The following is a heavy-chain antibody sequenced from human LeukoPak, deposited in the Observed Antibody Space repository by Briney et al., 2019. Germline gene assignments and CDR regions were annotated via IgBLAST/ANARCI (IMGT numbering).Heavy chain of an antibody. Sequence: SETLSLTCAVYGGSFSGYYWSWIRQPPGKGLEWIGEINHSGSTNYNPSLKSRVTISVDTSKNQFSLKLSSVTAADTAVYYCASIAAAGTISYYFDYWGQGTLVTVSS. J-gene: IGHJ4*02. V-gene: IGHV4-34*01. D-gene: IGHD6-13*01. CDR1: GGSFSGYY. CDR2: INHSGST. CDR3: ASIAAAGTISYYFDY.